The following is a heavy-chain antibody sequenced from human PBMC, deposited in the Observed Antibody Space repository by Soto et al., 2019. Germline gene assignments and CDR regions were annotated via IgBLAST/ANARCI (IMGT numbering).Heavy chain of an antibody. CDR3: AADRCLNGVCYLGWW. CDR1: VVTSSNAW. CDR2: IKRKTDGGTT. V-gene: IGHV3-15*07. D-gene: IGHD2-8*01. J-gene: IGHJ4*02. Sequence: EVQLVEPGGGLLKLGGSLRPSGEASVVTSSNAWMNWVRRLQGKGLEGVARIKRKTDGGTTDYAAPVKGRFTISRDDSNSTLYLQMNSLETEDTAVYYCAADRCLNGVCYLGWWWGQGTLVTVSS.